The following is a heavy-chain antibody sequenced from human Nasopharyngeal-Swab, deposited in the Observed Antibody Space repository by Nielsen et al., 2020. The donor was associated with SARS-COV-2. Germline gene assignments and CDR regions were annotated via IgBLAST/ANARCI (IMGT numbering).Heavy chain of an antibody. CDR1: GFTFDDYG. CDR2: IKRDGSST. Sequence: GESLKISCAASGFTFDDYGMSWVRLAPGKGVEWASRIKRDGSSTSYADSVKGRFTISRDNAKNTLYLQMNSLRAEDTAVYYCARYFPRPLDFWNHLSVSHLLYYYGMDVWGQGTTVTVSS. J-gene: IGHJ6*02. D-gene: IGHD3-3*01. CDR3: ARYFPRPLDFWNHLSVSHLLYYYGMDV. V-gene: IGHV3-74*01.